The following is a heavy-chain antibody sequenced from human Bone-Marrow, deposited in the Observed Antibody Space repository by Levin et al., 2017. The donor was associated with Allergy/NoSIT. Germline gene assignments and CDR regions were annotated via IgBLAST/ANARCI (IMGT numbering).Heavy chain of an antibody. CDR3: AKDKYNWNYILLDY. D-gene: IGHD1-7*01. CDR2: ISGTGGTT. J-gene: IGHJ4*02. V-gene: IGHV3-23*01. Sequence: GESLKISCAASGFSFSTYAMSWVRQAPGKGLEWVSGISGTGGTTEYADSAKGRFTVSRDNSKNTLYLQMNSLRAEDTAVYYCAKDKYNWNYILLDYWGQGTPVTVSS. CDR1: GFSFSTYA.